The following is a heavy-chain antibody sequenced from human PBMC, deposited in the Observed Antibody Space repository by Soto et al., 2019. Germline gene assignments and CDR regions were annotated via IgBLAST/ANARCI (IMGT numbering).Heavy chain of an antibody. Sequence: QVQLQESGPGLVKPSETLSLTCTVSGGSISCYYWTWIRQPPGKGLEWVGYVYYSGTTYYNPSLQSRVTISVDTSKNQFSLKVKSVTAADTAIYYCARAGSTWRYFFDYWGQGSLVTVSS. V-gene: IGHV4-59*01. CDR2: VYYSGTT. D-gene: IGHD6-13*01. CDR1: GGSISCYY. CDR3: ARAGSTWRYFFDY. J-gene: IGHJ4*02.